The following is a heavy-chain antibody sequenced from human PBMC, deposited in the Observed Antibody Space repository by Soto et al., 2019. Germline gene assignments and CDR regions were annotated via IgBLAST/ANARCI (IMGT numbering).Heavy chain of an antibody. J-gene: IGHJ4*02. CDR3: ARDTYDDY. Sequence: EVQLVESGGGLVQPGGSLRLSCAASGVTVSNNYMSWVRQAPGKGLEWVSVIYSGGRTYYADSVKGRFIISRDSSKNTLYLQMNSLRAEDTAVYYCARDTYDDYRGQGTLVTFPS. V-gene: IGHV3-66*01. CDR2: IYSGGRT. CDR1: GVTVSNNY. D-gene: IGHD3-3*01.